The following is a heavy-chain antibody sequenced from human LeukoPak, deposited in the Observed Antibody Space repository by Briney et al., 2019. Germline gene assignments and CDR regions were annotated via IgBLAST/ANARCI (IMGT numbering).Heavy chain of an antibody. CDR3: ARDRYSGSHDY. D-gene: IGHD6-6*01. Sequence: GSSVKVSCKASGGTFSSYAISWVRQAPGQGLEWMGGIIPIFGTANYAQKFQGRVTITTDESTSTAYMELSSLRSEAMSVYSCARDRYSGSHDYWGQGTLVTVSS. CDR2: IIPIFGTA. J-gene: IGHJ4*02. CDR1: GGTFSSYA. V-gene: IGHV1-69*05.